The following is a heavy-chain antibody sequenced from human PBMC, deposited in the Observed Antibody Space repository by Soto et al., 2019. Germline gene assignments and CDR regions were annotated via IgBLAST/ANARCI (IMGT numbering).Heavy chain of an antibody. CDR1: GFTFGVHN. J-gene: IGHJ5*02. CDR3: ATGHRGLTGTTVVVTVPGWFDP. V-gene: IGHV3-30*03. CDR2: ISYDGSDG. Sequence: PGGSLRLSCAASGFTFGVHNMQWVRQAPGKGPECVAVISYDGSDGYYADSVRGRFTISRDNSNNMPYLEMNSLRPEDTAVYYCATGHRGLTGTTVVVTVPGWFDPWGQGALVTVSS. D-gene: IGHD2-21*02.